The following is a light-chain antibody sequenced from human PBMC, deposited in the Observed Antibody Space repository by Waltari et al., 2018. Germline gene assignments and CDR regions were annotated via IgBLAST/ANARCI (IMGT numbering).Light chain of an antibody. CDR3: CSYAGSITFWV. J-gene: IGLJ3*02. Sequence: QSALTPPRSVSGSPGQSVTISCTGTSSDVGGYNYVPWYQHHPGKAPKLIIYDVTKRPSGVPDRFSASKSDNTASLTISGLQAEDEADYYCCSYAGSITFWVFGGGTKLTVL. CDR2: DVT. CDR1: SSDVGGYNY. V-gene: IGLV2-11*01.